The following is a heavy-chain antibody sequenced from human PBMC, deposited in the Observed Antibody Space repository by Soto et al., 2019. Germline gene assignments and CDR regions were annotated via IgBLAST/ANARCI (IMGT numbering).Heavy chain of an antibody. CDR1: GGTFSSSG. CDR2: IVPSLDTT. Sequence: QVHLVQSGTEVKKPGSSVKVSCKASGGTFSSSGFSWVRQAPGQGLEWMGMIVPSLDTTNYAQKFQARVTITADEVTSTAYMELRSLRSEDTAVYYCARDTGNFFDYWGQGTLVTVSS. J-gene: IGHJ4*02. CDR3: ARDTGNFFDY. V-gene: IGHV1-69*11.